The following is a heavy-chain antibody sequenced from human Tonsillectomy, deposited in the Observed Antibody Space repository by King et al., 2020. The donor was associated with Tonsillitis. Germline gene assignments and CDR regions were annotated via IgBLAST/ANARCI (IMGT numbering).Heavy chain of an antibody. CDR1: GFTFSSYG. CDR2: ISYDGSNK. D-gene: IGHD6-6*01. V-gene: IGHV3-33*05. CDR3: ARDSIADY. J-gene: IGHJ4*02. Sequence: VHLVESGGGVVQPGRSLRLSCAASGFTFSSYGMHWVRQAPGKGLEWVAVISYDGSNKYYADSVKGRFTISRDNSKNTLYLQMNSLRAEDTAVYYCARDSIADYWGQGTLVTVSS.